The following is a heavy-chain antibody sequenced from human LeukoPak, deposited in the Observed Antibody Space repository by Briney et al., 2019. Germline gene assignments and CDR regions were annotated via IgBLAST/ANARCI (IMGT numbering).Heavy chain of an antibody. D-gene: IGHD6-19*01. CDR3: ARDQGGWYDY. J-gene: IGHJ4*02. CDR1: GFTFSSYG. CDR2: IYSAGST. V-gene: IGHV3-53*01. Sequence: PGRSLRLSCAASGFTFSSYGMHWVRQAPGKGLEWVSVIYSAGSTYYADSVKGRFTISRDNSKNTLYLQMNSLRAEDTAVYYCARDQGGWYDYWGQGTLVTVSS.